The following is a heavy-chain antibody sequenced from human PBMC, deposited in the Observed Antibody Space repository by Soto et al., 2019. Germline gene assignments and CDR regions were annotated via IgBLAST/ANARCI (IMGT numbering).Heavy chain of an antibody. CDR1: GFTFSGYS. D-gene: IGHD6-19*01. Sequence: EVQLVESGGGLVQPGGSLRLSCAASGFTFSGYSMFWVRQAPGKGLEYVSAINTNGVNTFYAKSVKGRFTISRDNSKNTMYLQMGSLRAEDMAVYYCARCRVEDSSGWATYFAYWSQGTLVTVSS. CDR3: ARCRVEDSSGWATYFAY. CDR2: INTNGVNT. J-gene: IGHJ4*02. V-gene: IGHV3-64*01.